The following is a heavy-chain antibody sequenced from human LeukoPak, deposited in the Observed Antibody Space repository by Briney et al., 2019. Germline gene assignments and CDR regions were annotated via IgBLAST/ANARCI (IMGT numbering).Heavy chain of an antibody. D-gene: IGHD6-13*01. Sequence: SETLSLTCTVSGVSMSNYYWSWIRQTAAKGLEWIGRIYPSGTTYYNPSLKGRVTMSIDTSKNQFSLRVNSVTAADTAAYYCARGSKSSREWGQGTLVTVSS. V-gene: IGHV4-4*07. CDR2: IYPSGTT. CDR3: ARGSKSSRE. J-gene: IGHJ4*02. CDR1: GVSMSNYY.